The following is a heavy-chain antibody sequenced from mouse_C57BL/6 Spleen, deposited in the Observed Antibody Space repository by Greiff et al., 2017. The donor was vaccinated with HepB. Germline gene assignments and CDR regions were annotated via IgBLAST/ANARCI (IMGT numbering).Heavy chain of an antibody. D-gene: IGHD1-1*01. CDR1: GFTFSSYA. V-gene: IGHV5-4*01. CDR3: ARDGITTVWYFDV. CDR2: ISDGGSYT. Sequence: EVKLMESGGGLVKPGGSLKLSCAASGFTFSSYAMSWVRQTPEKRLEWVATISDGGSYTYYPDNVKGRFTISRDNAKNNLDLQMSHLKSEDTAMYYCARDGITTVWYFDVWGTGTTVTVSS. J-gene: IGHJ1*03.